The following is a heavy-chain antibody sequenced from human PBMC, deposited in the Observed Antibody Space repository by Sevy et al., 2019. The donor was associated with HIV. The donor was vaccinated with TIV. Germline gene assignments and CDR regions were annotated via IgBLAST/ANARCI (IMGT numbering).Heavy chain of an antibody. J-gene: IGHJ1*01. CDR2: IIPMSGTA. Sequence: ASVKVSCKASGGTFSSYAINWVRQAPGQGLEWMGRIIPMSGTANYAQKLQGRVTITADESTGTAYMELSSLRSEDTAVYYCATRYCSSGICYSEYFQYWGQGTLVTVSS. V-gene: IGHV1-69*13. CDR3: ATRYCSSGICYSEYFQY. D-gene: IGHD2-15*01. CDR1: GGTFSSYA.